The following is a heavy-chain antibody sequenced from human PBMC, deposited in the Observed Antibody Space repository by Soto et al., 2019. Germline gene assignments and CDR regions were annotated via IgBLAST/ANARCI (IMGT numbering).Heavy chain of an antibody. J-gene: IGHJ5*02. V-gene: IGHV3-23*01. Sequence: LRLSCAASGFTFSSYAMSWVRQAPGKGLEWVSAISGSGGSTYYADSVKGRFTISRDNSKNTLYLQMNSLRAEDTAVYYCAKNYFPFEVPDRSASWVSWGQGTLVTVSS. CDR2: ISGSGGST. CDR1: GFTFSSYA. D-gene: IGHD3-3*01. CDR3: AKNYFPFEVPDRSASWVS.